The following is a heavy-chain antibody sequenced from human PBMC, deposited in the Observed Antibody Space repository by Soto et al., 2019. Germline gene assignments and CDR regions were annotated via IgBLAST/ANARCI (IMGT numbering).Heavy chain of an antibody. CDR3: VRATAGFDY. CDR1: GFTFSNYD. CDR2: IGTAGDT. Sequence: EVQLVESGGNLVQPGGSLRLSCATSGFTFSNYDMHWVRQATGKGLEWVSSIGTAGDTYYAGSVKGRFTISRENAKNSLFLQMNSLRAGDKAMYYCVRATAGFDYWGQGTLVTVSS. V-gene: IGHV3-13*04. J-gene: IGHJ4*02.